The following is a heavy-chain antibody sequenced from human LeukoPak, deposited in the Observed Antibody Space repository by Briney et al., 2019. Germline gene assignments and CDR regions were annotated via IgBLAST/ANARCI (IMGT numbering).Heavy chain of an antibody. V-gene: IGHV5-51*01. Sequence: GESLKISCKGSGYSFTNHWIGWVRQMPGKGLESMGTIYPGDSDARYSPSFQGQVTISADKSISTAYLQWNSLKASDTAMYYCARHRKQQLATYYYSYMDVWGKGTTVTVSS. J-gene: IGHJ6*03. D-gene: IGHD6-13*01. CDR3: ARHRKQQLATYYYSYMDV. CDR2: IYPGDSDA. CDR1: GYSFTNHW.